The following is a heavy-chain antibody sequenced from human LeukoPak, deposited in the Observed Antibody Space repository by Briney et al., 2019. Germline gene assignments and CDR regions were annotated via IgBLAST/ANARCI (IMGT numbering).Heavy chain of an antibody. J-gene: IGHJ4*02. Sequence: ASVKVSCKASGYTFTSYGISWVRQAPGQGLEWTGWISAYNGNTNYAQKLQGRVTMTTDTSTSTAYMELRSLRSDDTAVYYCARLFEVVRGVITYFDYWGQGTLVTVSS. CDR1: GYTFTSYG. D-gene: IGHD3-10*01. V-gene: IGHV1-18*01. CDR2: ISAYNGNT. CDR3: ARLFEVVRGVITYFDY.